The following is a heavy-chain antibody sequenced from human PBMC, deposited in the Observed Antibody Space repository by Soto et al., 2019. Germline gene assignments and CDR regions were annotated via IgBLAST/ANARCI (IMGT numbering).Heavy chain of an antibody. Sequence: QVQLVQSGAEVRKPGSSVKVSCKASGGTFSSYAIIWVRQAPVQGLEWMGGIIPMFGTVKYAQKLQDRVTITADESTSTADMELCSLRSEDTAMYYCESVVFPWGQGTLVTVAS. CDR2: IIPMFGTV. CDR3: ESVVFP. J-gene: IGHJ5*02. CDR1: GGTFSSYA. D-gene: IGHD2-15*01. V-gene: IGHV1-69*01.